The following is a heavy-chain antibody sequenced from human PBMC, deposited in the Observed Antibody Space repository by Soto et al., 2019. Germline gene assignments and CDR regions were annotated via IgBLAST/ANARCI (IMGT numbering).Heavy chain of an antibody. J-gene: IGHJ4*02. V-gene: IGHV1-8*01. CDR2: MNANSGNT. Sequence: ASVKVSCKASGYTFTSYDINWVRQATGQRLEWMGWMNANSGNTNYSQNFQGRVTITRDTSASTAYMELSSLRSEDTAVYYCARRFHYFDYWGQGTLVTVSS. CDR1: GYTFTSYD. D-gene: IGHD3-10*01. CDR3: ARRFHYFDY.